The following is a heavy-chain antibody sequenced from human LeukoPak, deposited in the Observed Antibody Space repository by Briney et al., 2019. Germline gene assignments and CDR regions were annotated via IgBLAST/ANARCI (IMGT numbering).Heavy chain of an antibody. Sequence: PSETLSLTCAVYGGSFSGYYWSWIRQPPGKGLEWIGEINHSGSTNYNPSLKSRVTISVDTSKNQFSLKLSSVTAADTAVYYCAGFDCSGDCYSAFDYWGQGTLVTVSS. J-gene: IGHJ4*02. CDR1: GGSFSGYY. V-gene: IGHV4-34*01. D-gene: IGHD2-21*02. CDR2: INHSGST. CDR3: AGFDCSGDCYSAFDY.